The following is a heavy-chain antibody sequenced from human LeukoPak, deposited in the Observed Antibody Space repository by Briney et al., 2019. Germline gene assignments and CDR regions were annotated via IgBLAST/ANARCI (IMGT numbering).Heavy chain of an antibody. Sequence: SETLSLTCTVSGGSISSYYWSWIRQPAGKGPEWIGRISTSGSTNYSPSLKSRVTISVDTSKNQFSLKLSSVTAADTAVYYCARARYYDSSAGFDYWGQGTLVTVSS. V-gene: IGHV4-4*07. D-gene: IGHD3-22*01. CDR2: ISTSGST. CDR3: ARARYYDSSAGFDY. CDR1: GGSISSYY. J-gene: IGHJ4*02.